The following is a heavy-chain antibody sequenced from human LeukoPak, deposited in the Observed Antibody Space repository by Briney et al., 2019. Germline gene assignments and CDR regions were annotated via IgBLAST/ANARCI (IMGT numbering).Heavy chain of an antibody. CDR1: GFTFRTYW. V-gene: IGHV4-39*01. CDR3: ARHYGP. CDR2: IYDSGST. Sequence: AGGSLRLSCAASGFTFRTYWMSWVRQPPGKGLEWIGSIYDSGSTYYNPSLKSRVTISVDTSKNQFSLKLNSVTAADTAVYYCARHYGPWGQGTLVTVSS. D-gene: IGHD3-10*01. J-gene: IGHJ5*02.